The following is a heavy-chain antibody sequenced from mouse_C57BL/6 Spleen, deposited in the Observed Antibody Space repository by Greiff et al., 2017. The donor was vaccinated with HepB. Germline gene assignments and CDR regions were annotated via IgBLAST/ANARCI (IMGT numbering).Heavy chain of an antibody. J-gene: IGHJ2*01. CDR3: TRAAYYGSYYFDY. V-gene: IGHV5-9-1*02. Sequence: EVKVEESGEGLVKPGGSLKLSCAASGFTFSSYAMSWVRQTPEKRLEWVAYISSGGDYIYYADTVKGRFTISRDNARNTLYLQMSSLKSEDTAMYYCTRAAYYGSYYFDYWGQGTTLTVSS. D-gene: IGHD1-1*01. CDR2: ISSGGDYI. CDR1: GFTFSSYA.